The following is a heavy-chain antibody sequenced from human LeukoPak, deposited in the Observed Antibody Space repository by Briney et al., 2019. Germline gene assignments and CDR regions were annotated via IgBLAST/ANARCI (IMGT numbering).Heavy chain of an antibody. Sequence: SETLSLTCAVSGYSISSGYYWGWIRQPPGKGLEWIGRIYHSGSTYYNPSLKSRVTISVDTSKNQFSLKLSSVTAADTAVYYCARHLGTSSLTRYYYYMDVWGKGTTVTVSS. D-gene: IGHD3-3*02. CDR2: IYHSGST. CDR3: ARHLGTSSLTRYYYYMDV. V-gene: IGHV4-38-2*01. CDR1: GYSISSGYY. J-gene: IGHJ6*03.